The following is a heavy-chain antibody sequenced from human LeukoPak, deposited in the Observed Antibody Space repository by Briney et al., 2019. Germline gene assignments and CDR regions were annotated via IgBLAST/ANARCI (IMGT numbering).Heavy chain of an antibody. CDR1: GFTFGDYA. D-gene: IGHD3-10*01. CDR3: TRDLSLMGSGSYEGHYYYYGMDV. CDR2: IRSKAYGWTT. J-gene: IGHJ6*02. Sequence: GGSLRLSCTASGFTFGDYAMSWFRQAPGKGLEWVGFIRSKAYGWTTEYAASVKGRFTISRDDSKSIAYLQMNSLKTEDTAVYYCTRDLSLMGSGSYEGHYYYYGMDVWGQGTTVTVSS. V-gene: IGHV3-49*03.